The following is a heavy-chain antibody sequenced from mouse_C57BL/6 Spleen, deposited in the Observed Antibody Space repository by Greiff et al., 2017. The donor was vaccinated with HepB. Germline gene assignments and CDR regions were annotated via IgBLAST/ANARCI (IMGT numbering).Heavy chain of an antibody. CDR3: ARGGYYDYDEYYFDY. CDR2: ISYDGSN. V-gene: IGHV3-6*01. CDR1: GYSITSGYY. J-gene: IGHJ2*01. Sequence: EVQLQESGPGLVKPSQSLSLTCSVTGYSITSGYYWNWIRQFPGNKLEWMGYISYDGSNNYNPSLKNRISITRDTSKNQFFLKLNSVTTEDTATYYCARGGYYDYDEYYFDYWGQGTTLTVSS. D-gene: IGHD2-4*01.